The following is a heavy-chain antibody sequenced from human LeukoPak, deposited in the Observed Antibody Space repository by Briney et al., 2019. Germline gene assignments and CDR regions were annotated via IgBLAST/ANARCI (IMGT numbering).Heavy chain of an antibody. V-gene: IGHV3-9*01. CDR1: GFTFDDYA. CDR3: ADPFADAFDI. D-gene: IGHD3-3*01. Sequence: GGSLRLSCAASGFTFDDYAMHWVRQAPGKGLEWVSGISWNSGSIGYADSVKGRFTISRDNAKNTLYLQMNSLRAEDTAVYYCADPFADAFDIWGQGTMVTVSS. J-gene: IGHJ3*02. CDR2: ISWNSGSI.